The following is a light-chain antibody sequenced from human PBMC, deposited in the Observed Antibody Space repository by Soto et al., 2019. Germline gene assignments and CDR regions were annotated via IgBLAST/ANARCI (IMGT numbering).Light chain of an antibody. J-gene: IGLJ3*02. Sequence: QSVLTQPPSVSGASGQRVIISCSGSSSNIGANYDVHWYQQLPGTAPKFLIYGNSNRPSGVPDRFSGSRSGTTASLAITGLQAEDEADYYCQSYDRSLSAGVFGGGTKLTVL. V-gene: IGLV1-40*01. CDR3: QSYDRSLSAGV. CDR1: SSNIGANYD. CDR2: GNS.